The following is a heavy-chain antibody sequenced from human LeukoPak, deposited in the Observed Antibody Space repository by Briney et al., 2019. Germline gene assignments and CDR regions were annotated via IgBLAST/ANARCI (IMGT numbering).Heavy chain of an antibody. Sequence: GGSLRLSCAASGFTFSSYSMNWVRQAPGEGLEWVSYISSSSSTIYYADSVKGRFTISRDNAKNSLYLQMNSLRAEDTAVYYCARVVEMATIEDYYYMDVWGKGTTVTVSS. J-gene: IGHJ6*03. D-gene: IGHD5-24*01. CDR2: ISSSSSTI. CDR1: GFTFSSYS. CDR3: ARVVEMATIEDYYYMDV. V-gene: IGHV3-48*04.